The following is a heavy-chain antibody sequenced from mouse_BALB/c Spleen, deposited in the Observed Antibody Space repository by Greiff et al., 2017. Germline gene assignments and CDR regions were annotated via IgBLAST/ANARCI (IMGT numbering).Heavy chain of an antibody. Sequence: EVQRVESGGGLVKPGGSLKLSCAASGFTFSDYYMYWVRQTPEKRLEWVATISDGGSYTYYPDSVKGRFTISRDNAKNNLYLQMSSLKSEDTAMYYCARGAYDGYLFDVWGAGTTVTVSS. D-gene: IGHD2-3*01. V-gene: IGHV5-4*02. CDR1: GFTFSDYY. CDR3: ARGAYDGYLFDV. CDR2: ISDGGSYT. J-gene: IGHJ1*01.